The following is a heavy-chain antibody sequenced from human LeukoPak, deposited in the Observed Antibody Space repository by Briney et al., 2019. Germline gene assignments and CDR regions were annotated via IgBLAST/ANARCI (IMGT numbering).Heavy chain of an antibody. J-gene: IGHJ4*02. Sequence: GGSLRLSCEASGFTVSSCWMHWVRQGPGKGLVWVARINTDGSSTAYADSVKGRFTISRDSAKNTLYLQMSSLRAEDTAVYYCARDTVASSFDYWGQGTLVTVSS. CDR2: INTDGSST. D-gene: IGHD4-23*01. V-gene: IGHV3-74*01. CDR1: GFTVSSCW. CDR3: ARDTVASSFDY.